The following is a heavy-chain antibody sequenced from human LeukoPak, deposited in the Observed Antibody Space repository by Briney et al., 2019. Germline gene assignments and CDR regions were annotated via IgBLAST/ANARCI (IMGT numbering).Heavy chain of an antibody. CDR2: ISTYDGNT. CDR3: ARDGSAVWSGYYGGNWFDP. V-gene: IGHV1-18*01. J-gene: IGHJ5*02. CDR1: GYTFTSYG. D-gene: IGHD3-3*01. Sequence: ASVKVSCKASGYTFTSYGISWVRQAPGQGLEWMGWISTYDGNTNYAQKLQGRVTMTTDTSTSTAYMELRSLRSDDTAMYYCARDGSAVWSGYYGGNWFDPWGQGTLVTVSS.